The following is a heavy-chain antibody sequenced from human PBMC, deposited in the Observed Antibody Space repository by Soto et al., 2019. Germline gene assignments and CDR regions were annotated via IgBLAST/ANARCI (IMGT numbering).Heavy chain of an antibody. V-gene: IGHV1-2*02. CDR1: GYTFTGYY. D-gene: IGHD3-16*01. CDR3: ARGGGSVIVVPGLDV. Sequence: QVHLVQSGAEVKKSGASVKVSCQASGYTFTGYYIHWVRQAPGQGLEWMGWINPNSGGTYYEEKFQGRVTIRRDTAVSTAYMELNRLSSDDTAVYYCARGGGSVIVVPGLDVWGQGTTVAVSS. CDR2: INPNSGGT. J-gene: IGHJ6*02.